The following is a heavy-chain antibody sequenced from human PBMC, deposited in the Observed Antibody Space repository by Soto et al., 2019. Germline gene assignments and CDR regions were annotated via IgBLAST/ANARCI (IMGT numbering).Heavy chain of an antibody. Sequence: EVQLLESGGGLVQPGGSLRLSCAASGFTFSSYAMSWVRQAPGKGLEWVSAISGSGGSTYYADSVKGRFTISRDNSKNTLYLQMNSLRAEDTAVYYCAKDYDSGSYDIGFYFDYWGQGTLVTVSS. D-gene: IGHD1-26*01. V-gene: IGHV3-23*01. CDR2: ISGSGGST. CDR1: GFTFSSYA. CDR3: AKDYDSGSYDIGFYFDY. J-gene: IGHJ4*02.